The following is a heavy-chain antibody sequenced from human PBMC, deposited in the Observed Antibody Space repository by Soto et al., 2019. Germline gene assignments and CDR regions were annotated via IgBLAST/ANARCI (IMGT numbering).Heavy chain of an antibody. J-gene: IGHJ3*02. Sequence: ASVKFSCNASGYTFTSYAIHWVRQAPGQGLEWMGWISAYNGNTNYAQKLQGRVTMTTDTSTSTAYMELRSLRSDDTAVYYCARDYYDSSGYYYNDAFDIWGQGTMVTVS. D-gene: IGHD3-22*01. V-gene: IGHV1-18*01. CDR2: ISAYNGNT. CDR1: GYTFTSYA. CDR3: ARDYYDSSGYYYNDAFDI.